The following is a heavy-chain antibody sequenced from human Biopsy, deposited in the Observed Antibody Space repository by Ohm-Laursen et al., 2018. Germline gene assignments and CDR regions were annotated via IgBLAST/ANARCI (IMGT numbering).Heavy chain of an antibody. Sequence: SLRLSCSASGFIFADYAMHWVRQAPGKGLEWVSGISWSSVGIGYADSVKGRFTISRDNAKNFLYLEMNNLRPEDTALYYCAKIHCSGGSCYPNAFDMWGHGTRVTVS. J-gene: IGHJ3*02. D-gene: IGHD2-15*01. CDR1: GFIFADYA. CDR3: AKIHCSGGSCYPNAFDM. CDR2: ISWSSVGI. V-gene: IGHV3-9*01.